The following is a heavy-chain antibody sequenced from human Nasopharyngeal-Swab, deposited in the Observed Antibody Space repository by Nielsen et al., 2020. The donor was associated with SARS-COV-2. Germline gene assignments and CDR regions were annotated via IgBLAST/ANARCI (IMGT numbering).Heavy chain of an antibody. Sequence: SVKVSCKASGGTFSSYAISWVRQAPGQGLEWMGGIIPIFGTANYAQKFQGKVTITADESTSTAYMELSSLRSEDTAVYYCARGEGSYTRSFDYWGQGTLVTVSS. V-gene: IGHV1-69*13. D-gene: IGHD1-26*01. CDR3: ARGEGSYTRSFDY. CDR1: GGTFSSYA. J-gene: IGHJ4*02. CDR2: IIPIFGTA.